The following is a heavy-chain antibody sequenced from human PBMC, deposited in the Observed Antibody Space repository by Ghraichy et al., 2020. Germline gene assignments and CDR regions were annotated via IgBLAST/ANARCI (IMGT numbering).Heavy chain of an antibody. CDR1: GGSISSYY. D-gene: IGHD3-22*01. J-gene: IGHJ4*02. V-gene: IGHV4-59*01. CDR3: ARERKDNYDSSGYTIDY. Sequence: SETLSLTCTVSGGSISSYYWSWIRQPPGKGLEWIGYIYYSGSTNYNPSRKSRVTISVDTSKNQFSLKLSSVTAADTAVYYCARERKDNYDSSGYTIDYWGQGTLVTGSS. CDR2: IYYSGST.